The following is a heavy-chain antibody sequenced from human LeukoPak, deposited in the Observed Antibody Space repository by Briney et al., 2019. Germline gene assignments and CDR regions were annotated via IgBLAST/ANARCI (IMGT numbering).Heavy chain of an antibody. CDR3: ARDLKVAGDGDY. CDR2: INPSGGST. J-gene: IGHJ4*02. D-gene: IGHD6-19*01. V-gene: IGHV1-46*01. Sequence: ASVKVSCKASGYTFTSYYMHWVRQAPGQGLEWMGIINPSGGSTSYAQKFQGRVTMARDTSTSTVYMELSSLRSEDTAVYYCARDLKVAGDGDYWGQGTLVTVSS. CDR1: GYTFTSYY.